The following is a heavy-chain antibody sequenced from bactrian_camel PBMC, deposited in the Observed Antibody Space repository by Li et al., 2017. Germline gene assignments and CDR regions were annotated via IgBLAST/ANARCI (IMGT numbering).Heavy chain of an antibody. CDR3: VKPNPDARGGFDH. D-gene: IGHD1*01. Sequence: QLVESGGGSVQPGGSLRLSCAASGFTFTNYWMHWVRQGPGKGLEWVSSSSSGALSLVYADSVKGRFTISRDNAKNTVYLLMNSLKPEDTAVYYCVKPNPDARGGFDHWGQGTQVTVS. CDR2: SSSGALSL. J-gene: IGHJ4*01. V-gene: IGHV3S25*01. CDR1: GFTFTNYW.